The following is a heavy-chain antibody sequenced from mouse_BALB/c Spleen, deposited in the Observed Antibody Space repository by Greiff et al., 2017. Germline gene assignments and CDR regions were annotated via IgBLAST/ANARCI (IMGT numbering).Heavy chain of an antibody. Sequence: EVMLVESGGGLVKPGGSLKLSCAASGFTFSSYAMSWVRQSPEKRLEWVAEISSGGSYTYYPDTVTGRFTISRDNAKNTLYLEMSSLRSEDTAMYYCASYYGNYYAMDYWGQGTSVTVSS. J-gene: IGHJ4*01. CDR1: GFTFSSYA. D-gene: IGHD2-1*01. CDR3: ASYYGNYYAMDY. CDR2: ISSGGSYT. V-gene: IGHV5-9-4*01.